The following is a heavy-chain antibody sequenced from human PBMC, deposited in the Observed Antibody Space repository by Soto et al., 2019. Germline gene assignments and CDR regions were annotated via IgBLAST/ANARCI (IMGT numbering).Heavy chain of an antibody. D-gene: IGHD2-2*01. CDR2: IIPILGIA. J-gene: IGHJ4*02. CDR1: GGTFSSYT. V-gene: IGHV1-69*02. CDR3: AIYCSSTSCQLDY. Sequence: QVQLVQSGAEVKKPGSSVKVSCKASGGTFSSYTISWVRQAPGQGLEWMGRIIPILGIANYAQKFQGRVTITADKFTSTAYMELSSLRSEDTAVYYCAIYCSSTSCQLDYWGQGTLVTVSS.